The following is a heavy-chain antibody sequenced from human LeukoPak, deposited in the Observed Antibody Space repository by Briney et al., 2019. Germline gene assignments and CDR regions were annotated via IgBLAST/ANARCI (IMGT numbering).Heavy chain of an antibody. D-gene: IGHD3-10*01. CDR3: ARDRADSGEYYYYYGMDV. CDR1: GLTVSSNY. V-gene: IGHV3-53*01. CDR2: IYSGGST. J-gene: IGHJ6*02. Sequence: GGSLRLSCAASGLTVSSNYMSWVRQAPGKGLEWVSVIYSGGSTYYADSVKGRFTISRDNSKNTLYLQMNSLRAEDTAVYYRARDRADSGEYYYYYGMDVWGQGTTVTVSS.